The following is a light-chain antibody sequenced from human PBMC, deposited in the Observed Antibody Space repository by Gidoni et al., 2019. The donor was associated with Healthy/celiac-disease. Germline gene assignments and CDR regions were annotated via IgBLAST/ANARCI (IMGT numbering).Light chain of an antibody. CDR2: AAS. Sequence: AIRITQSPSSLSASTGDRVTITCRASQGISSYLAWYQQKPGKAPKLLIYAASTLQSGVPSRFSGSGSGTDFTLTISCLQSEDFATYYCQQYYSYPTWTFGQXTKVEIK. V-gene: IGKV1-8*01. CDR1: QGISSY. CDR3: QQYYSYPTWT. J-gene: IGKJ1*01.